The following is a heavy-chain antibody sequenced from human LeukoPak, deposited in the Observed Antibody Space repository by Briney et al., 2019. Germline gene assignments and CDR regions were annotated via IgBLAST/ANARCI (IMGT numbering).Heavy chain of an antibody. J-gene: IGHJ4*02. D-gene: IGHD1-14*01. Sequence: SVKVSCKASGYTFTGYYMHWVRQAPGQGLEWMGGIIPIFGTANYAQKFQGRVTITADESTSTAYMELSSLRSEDTAVYYCARENPRGLGNYFDYWGQGTLVTVSS. CDR2: IIPIFGTA. V-gene: IGHV1-69*13. CDR1: GYTFTGYY. CDR3: ARENPRGLGNYFDY.